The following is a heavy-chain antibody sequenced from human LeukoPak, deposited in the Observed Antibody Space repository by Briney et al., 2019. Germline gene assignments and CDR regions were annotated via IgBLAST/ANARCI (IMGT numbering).Heavy chain of an antibody. CDR2: ISNTATTI. D-gene: IGHD2-2*01. Sequence: GGSLRLSCAASGFSFSSYEMNWVRQAPGKGLEWISYISNTATTIDYADSVKGRFTISRDNSKNTLYLQMNSLRADDTAVYYCAKDRELGYCSSTSCYYFDYWGQGTLVTVSS. V-gene: IGHV3-48*03. CDR3: AKDRELGYCSSTSCYYFDY. J-gene: IGHJ4*02. CDR1: GFSFSSYE.